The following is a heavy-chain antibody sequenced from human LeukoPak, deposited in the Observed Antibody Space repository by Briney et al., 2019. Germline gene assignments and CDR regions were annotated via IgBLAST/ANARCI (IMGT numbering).Heavy chain of an antibody. Sequence: GGSLRLSCEVSGFIFSDYGMHWVRQAPGKGLEWVAVTWYDGSNKYYADSVKGRFTISRDNSKNTVYLQTSGLTVEDTAVYYCARGPHVVVVTAIDYWGQGTLVTVSS. J-gene: IGHJ4*02. V-gene: IGHV3-33*01. CDR3: ARGPHVVVVTAIDY. CDR1: GFIFSDYG. D-gene: IGHD2-21*02. CDR2: TWYDGSNK.